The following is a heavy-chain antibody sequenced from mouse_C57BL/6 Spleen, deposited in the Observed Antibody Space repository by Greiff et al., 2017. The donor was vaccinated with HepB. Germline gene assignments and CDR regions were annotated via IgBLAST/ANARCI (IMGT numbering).Heavy chain of an antibody. J-gene: IGHJ4*01. Sequence: EVQLVESGGGLVKPGGSLKLSCAASGFTFSSYAMSWVRQTPEKRLEWVATISDGGSYTYYPDNVKGRFTISRDNAKNNLYLQMSHLKSEDTAMYYCARAYYSNYAAMDYWGQGTSVTVSS. V-gene: IGHV5-4*01. CDR1: GFTFSSYA. CDR3: ARAYYSNYAAMDY. D-gene: IGHD2-5*01. CDR2: ISDGGSYT.